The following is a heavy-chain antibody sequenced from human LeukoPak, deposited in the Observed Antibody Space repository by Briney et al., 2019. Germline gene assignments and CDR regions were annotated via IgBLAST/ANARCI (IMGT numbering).Heavy chain of an antibody. CDR2: IYTSGTT. J-gene: IGHJ5*02. D-gene: IGHD3-22*01. CDR1: GGSISSYY. V-gene: IGHV4-4*07. CDR3: AMQHSSGYYNSFDP. Sequence: PSETLSLTCTVSGGSISSYYWSWIRQPAGKGLEWIGRIYTSGTTNYNPSLKSRLTMSVDTSKNQFSLKLSSVTAADTAMYYCAMQHSSGYYNSFDPWGQGTLVTVSS.